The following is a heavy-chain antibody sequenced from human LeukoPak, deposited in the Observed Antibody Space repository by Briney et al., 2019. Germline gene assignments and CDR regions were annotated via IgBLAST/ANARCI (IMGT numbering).Heavy chain of an antibody. J-gene: IGHJ4*02. CDR1: GFTFSNYA. CDR3: ARVQFGGGSYSLDY. D-gene: IGHD1-26*01. CDR2: ISYDGTMT. V-gene: IGHV3-30*04. Sequence: PGGSLRLSCAASGFTFSNYAMHWVRQAPGKGLEWVSGISYDGTMTYYSDSLKGRFTNSRDNSKNTLYLQMNSLRVEDTAVYYCARVQFGGGSYSLDYWGQGTLVTVSS.